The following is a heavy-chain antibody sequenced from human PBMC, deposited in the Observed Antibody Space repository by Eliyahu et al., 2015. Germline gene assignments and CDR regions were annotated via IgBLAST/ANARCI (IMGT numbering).Heavy chain of an antibody. D-gene: IGHD1-26*01. CDR2: IKSKTDGGTT. CDR1: GXXFXNAW. Sequence: EVQLVESGGGLVKPGGSLRLSCAASGXXFXNAWMGWVRXXPGXGLEWVGRIKSKTDGGTTDYAAPVKGRFTISRDDSKNTLYLQMNSLKTEDTAVYYCTTDPEEWEPSYWGQGTLVTVSS. J-gene: IGHJ4*02. CDR3: TTDPEEWEPSY. V-gene: IGHV3-15*01.